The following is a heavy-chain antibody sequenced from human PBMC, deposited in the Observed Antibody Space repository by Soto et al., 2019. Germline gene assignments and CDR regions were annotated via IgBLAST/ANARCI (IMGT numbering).Heavy chain of an antibody. CDR3: ARDHPVQSAAYYYYYMDV. D-gene: IGHD6-25*01. J-gene: IGHJ6*03. CDR2: IKQDGSEK. Sequence: GGSLRLSCAASGFTFSSYWMSWVRQAPGKGLEWVANIKQDGSEKYYVDSVKGRFTISRDKAKNSLYLQMNSLRAEDTAVYYCARDHPVQSAAYYYYYMDVWGKGTTVTVSS. V-gene: IGHV3-7*01. CDR1: GFTFSSYW.